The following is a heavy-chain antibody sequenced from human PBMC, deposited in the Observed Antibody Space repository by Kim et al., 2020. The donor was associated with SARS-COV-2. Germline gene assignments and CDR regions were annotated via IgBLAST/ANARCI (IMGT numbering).Heavy chain of an antibody. Sequence: GGSLRLSCAASKFAFSSSYMGWVRQAPGKGLEWVANMNPDGSQKYYVAFVKGRFTISRDNAKNSLSLQMNALRTDDTGVYYCTKGTQPTSGLDYWGQGTLVIVSS. CDR2: MNPDGSQK. CDR1: KFAFSSSY. V-gene: IGHV3-7*01. J-gene: IGHJ4*02. CDR3: TKGTQPTSGLDY. D-gene: IGHD1-7*01.